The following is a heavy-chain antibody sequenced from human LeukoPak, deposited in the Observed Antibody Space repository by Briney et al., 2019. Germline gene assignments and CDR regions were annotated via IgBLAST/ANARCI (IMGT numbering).Heavy chain of an antibody. J-gene: IGHJ4*02. CDR1: GFTFSGYG. CDR3: AKDSSTWHAHQVDY. Sequence: GGSLRLSCAASGFTFSGYGMHWVRQAPGKGLEWVAVISYDGSNKYYADSVKGRFTISRDNSKNTLYLQMNSLRAEDTAVYYCAKDSSTWHAHQVDYWGQGTLVTVSS. D-gene: IGHD2-2*01. CDR2: ISYDGSNK. V-gene: IGHV3-30*18.